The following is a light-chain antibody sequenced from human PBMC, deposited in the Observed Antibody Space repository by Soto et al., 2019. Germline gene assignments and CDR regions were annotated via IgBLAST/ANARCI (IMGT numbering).Light chain of an antibody. CDR3: QQYGGSPSFT. J-gene: IGKJ3*01. CDR1: ETVDSNS. V-gene: IGKV3-20*01. CDR2: AAS. Sequence: EIGLTQSPGTLSLSPGERATLSCRASETVDSNSLAWYQQKPGQAPRILIYAASRRATGIPDRFIGSGSGTAFSLIINRLEPEDFGVYYCQQYGGSPSFTFGPGTRVDVK.